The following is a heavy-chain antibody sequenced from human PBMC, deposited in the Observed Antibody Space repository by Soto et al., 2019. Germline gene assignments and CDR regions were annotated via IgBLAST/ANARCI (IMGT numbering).Heavy chain of an antibody. CDR1: GFSFSSYG. CDR3: AKDPVGATEPYYFDY. V-gene: IGHV3-30*18. J-gene: IGHJ4*02. D-gene: IGHD1-26*01. CDR2: ISYDGSNK. Sequence: GGSLRLSCAASGFSFSSYGMHWVRQAPGKGLEWVAVISYDGSNKYYADSVKGRFTISRDNSKNTLYLQMNSLRAEDTAVYYCAKDPVGATEPYYFDYWGQGTLVTVSS.